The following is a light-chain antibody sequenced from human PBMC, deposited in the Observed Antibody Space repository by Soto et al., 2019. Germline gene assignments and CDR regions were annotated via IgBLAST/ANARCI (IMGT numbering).Light chain of an antibody. V-gene: IGKV3-20*01. Sequence: EIVLTQSPGTLSLSPGEIATLSCRASQTVTGSYLAWYQQKPGQAPRLLIYCASNRATGSPDRFSGSGSGTDFTLTISRLEPEDFAGYYCQQCGHSLKYTFSHGTKLESK. CDR2: CAS. CDR3: QQCGHSLKYT. CDR1: QTVTGSY. J-gene: IGKJ2*01.